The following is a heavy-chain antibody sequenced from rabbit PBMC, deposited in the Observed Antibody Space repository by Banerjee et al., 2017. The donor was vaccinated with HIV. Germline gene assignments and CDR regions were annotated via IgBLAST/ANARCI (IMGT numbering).Heavy chain of an antibody. CDR1: GFDFSRYG. Sequence: QQQLVESGGGLVQPGGSLKLSCKASGFDFSRYGVSWVRQPPGKGPEWIACIGAGITYTTYYATWAKGRFTISKTSSTTVTLQMTSLTAADTATYFCARDTGSSFSSYGMDLWGPGTLVTVS. V-gene: IGHV1S45*01. J-gene: IGHJ6*01. CDR3: ARDTGSSFSSYGMDL. D-gene: IGHD8-1*01. CDR2: IGAGITYTT.